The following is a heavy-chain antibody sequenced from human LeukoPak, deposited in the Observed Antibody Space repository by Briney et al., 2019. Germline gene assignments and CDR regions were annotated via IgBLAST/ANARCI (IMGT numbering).Heavy chain of an antibody. V-gene: IGHV3-48*01. J-gene: IGHJ4*02. CDR1: GFTFSSYS. CDR3: AREHFYDSSGSVVGFDY. CDR2: ISSSSSTI. Sequence: GGSLRLSCAASGFTFSSYSMNWVRQAPGKGLEWVSYISSSSSTIYYADSVKGRFTISRDNAKNSLYLQMNSLRAEDTAVYYCAREHFYDSSGSVVGFDYWGQGTLVTVSS. D-gene: IGHD3-22*01.